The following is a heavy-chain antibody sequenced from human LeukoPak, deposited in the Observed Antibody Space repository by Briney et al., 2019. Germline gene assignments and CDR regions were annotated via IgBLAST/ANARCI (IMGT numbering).Heavy chain of an antibody. Sequence: SETLSLTCTVSGYSISSGYWWGWIRQSPGMVLEWIGSVHHSGSTYYNPSFKSRVTISVDTSKNQFSLKLSSVTAADTAVYYCARVRPGIAATGTWAAPVWGQGTLVTVSS. CDR3: ARVRPGIAATGTWAAPV. CDR1: GYSISSGYW. V-gene: IGHV4-38-2*02. CDR2: VHHSGST. D-gene: IGHD6-13*01. J-gene: IGHJ4*02.